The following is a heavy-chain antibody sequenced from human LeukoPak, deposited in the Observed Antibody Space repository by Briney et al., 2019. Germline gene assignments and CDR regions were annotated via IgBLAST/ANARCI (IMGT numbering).Heavy chain of an antibody. CDR2: IIPIFGTA. Sequence: GASVKVSCKASGGTFSSYAISWVRQAPGQGLEWMGGIIPIFGTANYAQKFQGRVTITADESTSTAYMELSSLRSEDTAVYYCARDPTIVVVSRDWYFDLWGRGTLVTVS. CDR1: GGTFSSYA. J-gene: IGHJ2*01. CDR3: ARDPTIVVVSRDWYFDL. V-gene: IGHV1-69*13. D-gene: IGHD2-21*01.